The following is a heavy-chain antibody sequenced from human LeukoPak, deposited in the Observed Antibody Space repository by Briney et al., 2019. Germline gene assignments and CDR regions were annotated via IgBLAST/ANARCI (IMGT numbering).Heavy chain of an antibody. CDR2: MNPNSGNT. J-gene: IGHJ4*02. CDR1: GYTFTSYD. D-gene: IGHD6-19*01. Sequence: GASVKVSCKASGYTFTSYDINWVRQATGQGLEWMGWMNPNSGNTGYAQKFQGRVTITRNTSISTAYMELSSLRSEDTAVYYCARLPKNNRRAVAGIGDYWGQGTLVTVSS. CDR3: ARLPKNNRRAVAGIGDY. V-gene: IGHV1-8*03.